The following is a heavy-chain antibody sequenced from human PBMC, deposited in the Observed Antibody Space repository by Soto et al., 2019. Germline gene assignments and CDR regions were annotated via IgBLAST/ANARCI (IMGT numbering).Heavy chain of an antibody. V-gene: IGHV3-23*01. CDR1: GFNFGSCA. D-gene: IGHD1-1*01. J-gene: IGHJ4*02. Sequence: EVQLLESGGGLVQPGESQRLSCVASGFNFGSCAMGWVRQPPGKGLEWVSAISVSGATYYADSVKGPFTISRDNSKITLSLQMDSVRVEDTSTYYCAKGGTATMRVGFDYWGRGMVVTVSS. CDR2: ISVSGAT. CDR3: AKGGTATMRVGFDY.